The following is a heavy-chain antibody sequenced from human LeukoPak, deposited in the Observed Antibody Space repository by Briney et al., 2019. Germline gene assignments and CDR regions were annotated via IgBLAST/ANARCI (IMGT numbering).Heavy chain of an antibody. D-gene: IGHD2-15*01. J-gene: IGHJ6*03. CDR3: ARVAQYCSGGSCYYYYYMDV. V-gene: IGHV4-59*01. Sequence: PSETLSLTCTVSGDSISGYYWSCIRQPPGKGLEWISHMSYSGSTNYHPPLKSRVTISLDTSKNQFSVKLRSVTAEDTAVYYCARVAQYCSGGSCYYYYYMDVWGKGTTVTVS. CDR1: GDSISGYY. CDR2: MSYSGST.